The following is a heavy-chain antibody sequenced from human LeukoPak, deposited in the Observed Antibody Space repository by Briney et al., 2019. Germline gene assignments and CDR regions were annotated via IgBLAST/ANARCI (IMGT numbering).Heavy chain of an antibody. D-gene: IGHD1-26*01. Sequence: GGSLRLSCAASGFTFSIYNMNWVRQTPGKGLEWDSLISSSSGYIYYTDSVKGRFTISRDNAKNSLYLQMISLRAEDSAVYYCARGSEWEPLYYFDYWGQGSLVTVSS. CDR3: ARGSEWEPLYYFDY. V-gene: IGHV3-21*06. CDR2: ISSSSGYI. J-gene: IGHJ4*02. CDR1: GFTFSIYN.